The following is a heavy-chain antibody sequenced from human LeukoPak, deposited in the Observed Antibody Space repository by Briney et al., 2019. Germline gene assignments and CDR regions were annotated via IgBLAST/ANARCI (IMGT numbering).Heavy chain of an antibody. CDR2: IYTSGST. CDR1: GGSISSGSYY. CDR3: ARDPSSYDILTGYHVYNWFDP. D-gene: IGHD3-9*01. J-gene: IGHJ5*02. Sequence: PSETLSLTCTVSGGSISSGSYYWSWIRQPAGKGLEWIGRIYTSGSTNYNPSLQSRVTISVDTSKNQFSLKLSSVTAADTAVYYCARDPSSYDILTGYHVYNWFDPWGQGTLVTVSS. V-gene: IGHV4-61*02.